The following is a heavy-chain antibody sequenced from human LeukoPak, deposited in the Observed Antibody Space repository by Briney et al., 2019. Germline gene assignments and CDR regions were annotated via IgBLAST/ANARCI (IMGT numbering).Heavy chain of an antibody. Sequence: PSETLSLTCTVSGGSISSGSYYWSWIRQPAGKGLEWIGRIYTSGSTNYNPSLKSRVTISVDTSKNQFSLKLSSVTAADTAVYYCAREGYSGSYFRFDYWGQGTLVTVSS. CDR2: IYTSGST. D-gene: IGHD1-26*01. J-gene: IGHJ4*02. V-gene: IGHV4-61*02. CDR1: GGSISSGSYY. CDR3: AREGYSGSYFRFDY.